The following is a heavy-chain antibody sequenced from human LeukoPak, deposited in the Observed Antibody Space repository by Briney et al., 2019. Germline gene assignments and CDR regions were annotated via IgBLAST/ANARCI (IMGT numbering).Heavy chain of an antibody. D-gene: IGHD3-16*01. V-gene: IGHV4-59*08. J-gene: IGHJ4*02. CDR1: GGPISSYY. Sequence: SETLSLPCTVPGGPISSYYWSRIRQLTGKGLEWIGYIYYSGSTNYNPSLKSRVTISVDTSKNQFSLKLSSVTAADTAVYYCARQDYDSLFDYWGQGTLVTVSS. CDR2: IYYSGST. CDR3: ARQDYDSLFDY.